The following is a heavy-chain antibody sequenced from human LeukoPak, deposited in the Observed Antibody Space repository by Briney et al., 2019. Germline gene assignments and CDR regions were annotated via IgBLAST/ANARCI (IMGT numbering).Heavy chain of an antibody. Sequence: PSETLSLTCTVSSGSINSYYWGWVPQPAGRGLEWIGRIYTTGKTDYNPSLKSRLTMSVDTSKRQFSLNLTSVTAADTAIYFCARHGYTASHYFLDFWSQGTLVTVSS. J-gene: IGHJ4*02. CDR1: SGSINSYY. CDR2: IYTTGKT. V-gene: IGHV4-4*07. D-gene: IGHD3-16*01. CDR3: ARHGYTASHYFLDF.